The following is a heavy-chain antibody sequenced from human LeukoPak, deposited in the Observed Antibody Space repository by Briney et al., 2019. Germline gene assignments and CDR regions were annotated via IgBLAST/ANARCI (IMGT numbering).Heavy chain of an antibody. Sequence: GGSLRLSCAASGFSFTSQGMHWVRQAPGKGLEWVGRIKSKTDGGTTDYAAPVKGRFTISRDDSKNTLYLQMNSLKTEDTAVYYCTTDRYGLDYWGQGTLVTVSS. CDR1: GFSFTSQG. V-gene: IGHV3-15*01. CDR3: TTDRYGLDY. J-gene: IGHJ4*02. D-gene: IGHD4-17*01. CDR2: IKSKTDGGTT.